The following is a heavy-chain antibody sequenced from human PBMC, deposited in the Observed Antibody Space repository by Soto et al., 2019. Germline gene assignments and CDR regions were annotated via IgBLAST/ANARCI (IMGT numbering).Heavy chain of an antibody. Sequence: SVKVSCKASGGTFSSYTISWVRQAPGQGLEWMGRIIPILGIANYAQKFQGRVTITADKSTSTAYMELSSLRSEDTAVYYCARDLSKIVVVPAAINWFDPWGQGTLVTVSS. J-gene: IGHJ5*02. CDR3: ARDLSKIVVVPAAINWFDP. CDR2: IIPILGIA. D-gene: IGHD2-2*01. CDR1: GGTFSSYT. V-gene: IGHV1-69*04.